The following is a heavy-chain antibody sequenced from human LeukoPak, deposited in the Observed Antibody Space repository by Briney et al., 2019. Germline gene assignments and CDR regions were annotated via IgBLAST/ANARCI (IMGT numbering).Heavy chain of an antibody. CDR1: GVSISSYY. Sequence: SETLSLTCTVSGVSISSYYWSWIRQPAGKGLEWIGRIYTSGSTNYNPSLKSRVTMSVDTSKNQFSLKLSSVTAADTAVYYCARYKSVAGRPDLFDYWGQGTLVTVSS. V-gene: IGHV4-4*07. J-gene: IGHJ4*02. CDR3: ARYKSVAGRPDLFDY. D-gene: IGHD6-19*01. CDR2: IYTSGST.